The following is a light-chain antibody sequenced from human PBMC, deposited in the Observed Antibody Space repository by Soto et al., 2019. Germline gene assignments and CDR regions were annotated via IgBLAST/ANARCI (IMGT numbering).Light chain of an antibody. V-gene: IGKV2-28*01. J-gene: IGKJ5*01. Sequence: IVMTQLPMFLPVTPGEPACISCKSSQSLLHSHGYDYMDWYVQQPGQSPQLLIYFGSARASGVPDRFSGSGSGTDFTLTISRVEAEDFGVYYCMQSLQTPITFGQGTRLEI. CDR1: QSLLHSHGYDY. CDR2: FGS. CDR3: MQSLQTPIT.